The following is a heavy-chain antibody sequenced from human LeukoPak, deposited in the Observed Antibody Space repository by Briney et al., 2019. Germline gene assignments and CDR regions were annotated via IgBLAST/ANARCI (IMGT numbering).Heavy chain of an antibody. D-gene: IGHD5-24*01. V-gene: IGHV3-23*01. CDR1: GFTFSIFA. Sequence: GGSLRLSCEASGFTFSIFAMNWVRQAPGQGLEWVSVIIGNGGDIHYADSVEGGFTISRDNSKNTLYLQMNNLRADDTAVYYCAKDRTPDGFYPIDFWGQGSLVTVSS. CDR3: AKDRTPDGFYPIDF. CDR2: IIGNGGDI. J-gene: IGHJ4*02.